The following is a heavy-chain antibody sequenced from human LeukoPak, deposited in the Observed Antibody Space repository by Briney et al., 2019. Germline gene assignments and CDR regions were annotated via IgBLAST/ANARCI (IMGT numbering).Heavy chain of an antibody. V-gene: IGHV4-34*01. Sequence: SETLSLTCAVYGGSFSGYYWSWIRQPPGKGLEWIGGINHSGSTNYNPSLKSRVTISVDTSKNQFSLKLSSVTAADTAVYYCARGPQYCSSTSCYRGNYYYMDVWGKGTTVTVSS. J-gene: IGHJ6*03. D-gene: IGHD2-2*01. CDR2: INHSGST. CDR1: GGSFSGYY. CDR3: ARGPQYCSSTSCYRGNYYYMDV.